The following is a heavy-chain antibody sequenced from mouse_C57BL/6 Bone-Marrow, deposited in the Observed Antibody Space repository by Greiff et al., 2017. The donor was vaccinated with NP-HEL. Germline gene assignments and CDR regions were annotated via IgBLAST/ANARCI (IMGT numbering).Heavy chain of an antibody. V-gene: IGHV1-81*01. CDR3: ARDTTVVMDY. D-gene: IGHD1-1*01. CDR1: GYTFTSYG. CDR2: IYPRSGNT. J-gene: IGHJ4*01. Sequence: VKLQESGAELARPGASVKLSCKASGYTFTSYGISWVKQRTGQGLEWIGEIYPRSGNTYYNEKFKGKATLTADKSSSTAYMELRSLTSEDSAVYFCARDTTVVMDYWGQGTSVTVSS.